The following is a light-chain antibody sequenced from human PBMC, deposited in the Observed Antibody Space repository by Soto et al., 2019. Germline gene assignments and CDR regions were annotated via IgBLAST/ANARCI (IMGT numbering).Light chain of an antibody. CDR2: SNS. CDR1: SSNIGAGYD. Sequence: QSVLTQPPSVSGAPGQRVTISCTGSSSNIGAGYDVPWYQQLPGTAPKLLIYSNSNRPSGVPDRFSGSKSGTSASLAITGLQAEDEADYYCQSYDSSLSGVVFGGGTKLTVL. CDR3: QSYDSSLSGVV. J-gene: IGLJ2*01. V-gene: IGLV1-40*01.